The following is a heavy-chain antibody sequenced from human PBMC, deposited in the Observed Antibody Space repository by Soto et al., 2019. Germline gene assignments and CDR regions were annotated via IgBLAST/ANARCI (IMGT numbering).Heavy chain of an antibody. V-gene: IGHV4-4*02. CDR2: IYHSGST. J-gene: IGHJ4*02. CDR1: GGSISSSNW. CDR3: ASAVGKYYYDSSGYYGYYFDY. D-gene: IGHD3-22*01. Sequence: PSETLSLTCAVSGGSISSSNWWSWVRQPPGKGLEWIGEIYHSGSTNYNPSLKSRVTISVDKSKNQFSLKLSSVTAADTAVYYCASAVGKYYYDSSGYYGYYFDYWGQGTLVTVSS.